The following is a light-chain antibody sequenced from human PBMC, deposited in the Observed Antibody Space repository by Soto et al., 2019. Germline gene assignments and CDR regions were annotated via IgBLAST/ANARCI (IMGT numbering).Light chain of an antibody. CDR3: QQTDSFPRT. J-gene: IGKJ1*01. Sequence: DIQMTESPSSVPASVGARVTITGRASQDITTSLAWYKQRPGKAPNFLIYAASTLQNGVPARFRGGGSGTDFTLTISSLQPEDFETYYCQQTDSFPRTFGQGTKVDIK. CDR2: AAS. V-gene: IGKV1-12*01. CDR1: QDITTS.